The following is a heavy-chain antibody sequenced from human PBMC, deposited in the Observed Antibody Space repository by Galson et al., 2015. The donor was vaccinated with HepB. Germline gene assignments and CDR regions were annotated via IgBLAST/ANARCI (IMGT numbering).Heavy chain of an antibody. CDR1: GFTFRSYE. CDR3: ARTFGPDVFDI. V-gene: IGHV3-48*03. D-gene: IGHD3-16*01. CDR2: ISNSGSTK. Sequence: SLRLSCAASGFTFRSYEMNWVRQAPGKGLEWVSYISNSGSTKNKVASVKGRFTISRDNSQNSLSLQMNSLRAEDTAIYFCARTFGPDVFDIWGPGTMVTFSS. J-gene: IGHJ3*02.